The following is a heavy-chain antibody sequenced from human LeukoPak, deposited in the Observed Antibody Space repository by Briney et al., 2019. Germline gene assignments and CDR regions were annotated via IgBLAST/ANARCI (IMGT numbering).Heavy chain of an antibody. CDR3: ARVTSGWENDY. CDR1: GFTFSSYA. J-gene: IGHJ4*02. V-gene: IGHV3-30*04. CDR2: ISYDGSNK. Sequence: GGSLRLSCAASGFTFSSYAMHWVRQAPGKGLEWVAVISYDGSNKYYADSVKGRFTISRDNSKNTLYLQMNSLRAEDTAVYYCARVTSGWENDYWGQGTLVTVSS. D-gene: IGHD6-19*01.